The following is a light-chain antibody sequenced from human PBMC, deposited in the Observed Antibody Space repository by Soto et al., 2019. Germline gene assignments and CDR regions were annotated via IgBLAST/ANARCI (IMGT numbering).Light chain of an antibody. CDR3: RQGLT. J-gene: IGKJ4*01. Sequence: EIVMTQSPATLSVSPGERATLSCRASQSVSSNLAWYQQKPGQPPRLLIYGASTRATGIPARFSGSGSGTEFTLTISRLQSEDFAFYYCRQGLTFGGGTKVEIK. CDR2: GAS. V-gene: IGKV3-15*01. CDR1: QSVSSN.